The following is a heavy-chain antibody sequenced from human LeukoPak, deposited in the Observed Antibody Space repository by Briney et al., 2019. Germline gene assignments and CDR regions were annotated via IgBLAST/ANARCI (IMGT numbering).Heavy chain of an antibody. V-gene: IGHV4-39*01. CDR2: IYYSGST. CDR3: ARILEQLSSPTYYFDY. CDR1: GGSISSSSYY. J-gene: IGHJ4*02. D-gene: IGHD6-6*01. Sequence: SETLSLTCTVSGGSISSSSYYWGWIRQPPGKGLEWIGSIYYSGSTYYNPSLKSRVTISVETSKNQFSLKLSSVTAADTAVYYCARILEQLSSPTYYFDYWGQGTLVTVSS.